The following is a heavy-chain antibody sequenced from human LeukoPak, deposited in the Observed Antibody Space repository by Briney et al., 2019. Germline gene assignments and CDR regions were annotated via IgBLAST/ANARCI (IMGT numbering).Heavy chain of an antibody. D-gene: IGHD4-17*01. CDR3: ARQRAGFTVTTSDY. Sequence: QPGGPLRLSCAASGFTFSSYSMHWVRQAPGKGLEWVSYISGSSSTIYYADSVKGRFTISRDNAKNSLYLQMHSLRAEGTAVYYCARQRAGFTVTTSDYWGQGTLVTVSS. CDR1: GFTFSSYS. CDR2: ISGSSSTI. J-gene: IGHJ4*02. V-gene: IGHV3-48*01.